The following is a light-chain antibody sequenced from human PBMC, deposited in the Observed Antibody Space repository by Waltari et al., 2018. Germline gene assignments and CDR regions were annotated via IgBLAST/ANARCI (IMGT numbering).Light chain of an antibody. V-gene: IGKV3-11*01. CDR1: QSVSSS. Sequence: EIVLTQSPATLSLSPGERATLSCTASQSVSSSLAWYQQKPGQAPRPLIYDASNRATGLPARFSGSGSGTDFTLTISSLEPEDFVVYYCQQRINWPITFGQGTRLEIK. CDR2: DAS. J-gene: IGKJ5*01. CDR3: QQRINWPIT.